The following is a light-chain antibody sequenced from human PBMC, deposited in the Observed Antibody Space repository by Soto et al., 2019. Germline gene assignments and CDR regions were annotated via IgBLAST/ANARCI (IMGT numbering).Light chain of an antibody. V-gene: IGLV2-14*03. CDR3: ASFTRSVTVV. J-gene: IGLJ2*01. CDR1: SSDVGGYNY. CDR2: DVN. Sequence: QSALTQPASVSGSPGQSITISCAGTSSDVGGYNYVSWYQQHPGKDPRLIISDVNKRPSGVSDRFSGSKSGNTASLTISGLQAEDEADYYCASFTRSVTVVFGGGTKVTVL.